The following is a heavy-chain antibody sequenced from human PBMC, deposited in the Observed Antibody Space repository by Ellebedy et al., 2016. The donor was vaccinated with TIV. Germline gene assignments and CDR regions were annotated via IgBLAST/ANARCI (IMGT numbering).Heavy chain of an antibody. J-gene: IGHJ3*02. CDR1: GFTFSWFS. V-gene: IGHV3-23*01. CDR3: AKISPTHRGAFDI. D-gene: IGHD3-3*02. Sequence: GGSLRLXXAASGFTFSWFSMNWVRQAPGKGLEWVSVFGGRSTTTYYADSVKGRFTISRDNSKNTLFLQMNSLRGDDTARYYCAKISPTHRGAFDIWGQGTMVTVSS. CDR2: FGGRSTTT.